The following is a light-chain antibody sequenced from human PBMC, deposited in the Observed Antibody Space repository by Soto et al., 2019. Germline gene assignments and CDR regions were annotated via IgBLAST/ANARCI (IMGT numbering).Light chain of an antibody. V-gene: IGKV3-20*01. J-gene: IGKJ1*01. Sequence: IVMTQNQATLSVSPGERATLSCRASQSVSSNLAWYQQKPGQAPRLLIHGASSRANGIPDRFSGSGSGTDFTLTISRLEPEDFAVYYCHHYGSSPQTFGQGTKVDIK. CDR2: GAS. CDR3: HHYGSSPQT. CDR1: QSVSSN.